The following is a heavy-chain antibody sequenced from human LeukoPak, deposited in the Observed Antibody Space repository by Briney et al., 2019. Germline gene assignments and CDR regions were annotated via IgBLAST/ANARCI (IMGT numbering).Heavy chain of an antibody. CDR2: INDNGDGT. V-gene: IGHV3-23*01. D-gene: IGHD5-18*01. CDR3: ARVDTAMARPGGYYYMDV. J-gene: IGHJ6*03. CDR1: GFTFSSYA. Sequence: PGGSLRLSCAASGFTFSSYAMSWVRQAPWKGLKWVSTINDNGDGTYYADSVKGRFTISRDNSYNTVSLQMNSLRDEDTGVYYCARVDTAMARPGGYYYMDVWGKGTTVTVSS.